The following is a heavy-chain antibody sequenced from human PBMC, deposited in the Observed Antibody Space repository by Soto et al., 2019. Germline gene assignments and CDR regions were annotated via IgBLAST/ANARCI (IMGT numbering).Heavy chain of an antibody. CDR3: TRAALEATGTMHYYYGLDV. Sequence: GGTLRLTCPPSGFTFEDNAMSWVRKAAGRGLEWVGLIRSQAYGGRIEDAASVKGRFTISRDDSKSLAYLQMNSLKTEDTAVYYCTRAALEATGTMHYYYGLDVWGQGTTVTVSS. CDR1: GFTFEDNA. V-gene: IGHV3-49*04. J-gene: IGHJ6*02. D-gene: IGHD1-1*01. CDR2: IRSQAYGGRI.